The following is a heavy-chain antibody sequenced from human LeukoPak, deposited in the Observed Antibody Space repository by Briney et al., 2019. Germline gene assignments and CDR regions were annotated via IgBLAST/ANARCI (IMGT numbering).Heavy chain of an antibody. D-gene: IGHD3-10*01. Sequence: SETLSLTCTVSGGSISSSSYYWGWIRQPPGKGLEWIGSIYYSGSTYYNPSLNSRVTISVDTSKNQFSLKLRSVTAADTAVYYCARGRHYYYGSGRFDPWGQGTLVTVSS. V-gene: IGHV4-39*07. J-gene: IGHJ5*02. CDR1: GGSISSSSYY. CDR3: ARGRHYYYGSGRFDP. CDR2: IYYSGST.